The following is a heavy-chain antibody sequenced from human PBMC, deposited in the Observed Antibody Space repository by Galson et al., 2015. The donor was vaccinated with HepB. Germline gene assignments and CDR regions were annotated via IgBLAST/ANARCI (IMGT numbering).Heavy chain of an antibody. CDR2: ISGSGFTI. J-gene: IGHJ6*02. V-gene: IGHV3-48*03. CDR1: GFTFSTYD. CDR3: ARDSKGYEPGGYGMDV. Sequence: SLRLSCAASGFTFSTYDMNWVRQAPGKGLEWVSYISGSGFTIYFADSVKGRFTISRDNAKNSLYLQMNSLRAEDTAVYYCARDSKGYEPGGYGMDVWGQGTTVTVSS. D-gene: IGHD3-16*01.